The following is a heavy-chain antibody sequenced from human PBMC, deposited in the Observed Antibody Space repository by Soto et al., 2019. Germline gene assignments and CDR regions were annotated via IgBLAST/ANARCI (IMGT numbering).Heavy chain of an antibody. CDR2: ISYSGST. V-gene: IGHV4-30-4*01. CDR3: ARDPSSGGYCPGPCFDY. CDR1: GASISSTDYY. D-gene: IGHD2-21*01. Sequence: QVQLQESGPGLVKPSQTLSLTCTVSGASISSTDYYWSWIRQSPGKGLESIGYISYSGSTYYNPAIKSRVTISVDTSKNQFSLKLSSVTAADTAVYYCARDPSSGGYCPGPCFDYWGQGSLVTVTS. J-gene: IGHJ4*02.